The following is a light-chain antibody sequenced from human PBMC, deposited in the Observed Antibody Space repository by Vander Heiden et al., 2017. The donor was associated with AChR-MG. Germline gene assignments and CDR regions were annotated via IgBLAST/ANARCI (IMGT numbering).Light chain of an antibody. Sequence: DIVMTQSPDSLAVSLGERATINCKSSQIVLYSSNNKNYLAWYQQKPGQPPKLLFYWASTRESGVPDRFSGSGSGTDFTLTISSLQAEDVAVYYCQQYYSTPWTFGQGTKVEIK. CDR1: QIVLYSSNNKNY. CDR2: WAS. CDR3: QQYYSTPWT. J-gene: IGKJ1*01. V-gene: IGKV4-1*01.